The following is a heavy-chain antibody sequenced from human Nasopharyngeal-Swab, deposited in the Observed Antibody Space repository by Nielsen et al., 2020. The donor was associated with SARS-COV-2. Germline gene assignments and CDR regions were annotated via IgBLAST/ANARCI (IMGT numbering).Heavy chain of an antibody. J-gene: IGHJ6*02. D-gene: IGHD5-18*01. CDR3: ARDRRGYSYGVYQYYGMDV. V-gene: IGHV3-48*04. Sequence: GESLKISCAASRFSFTDYSMSWVRQAPGKGLEWISYITSSSATIYYADPVKGRFTISRDNAKNSLYLQMNSLRAEDTAVYYCARDRRGYSYGVYQYYGMDVWGQGTTVTVSS. CDR1: RFSFTDYS. CDR2: ITSSSATI.